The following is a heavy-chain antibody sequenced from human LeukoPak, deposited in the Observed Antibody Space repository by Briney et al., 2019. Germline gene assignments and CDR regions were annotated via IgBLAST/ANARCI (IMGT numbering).Heavy chain of an antibody. CDR2: ISSSSSYI. D-gene: IGHD3-22*01. CDR1: GFTFSSHG. J-gene: IGHJ6*03. CDR3: ARVDDNYYYCYMDV. V-gene: IGHV3-21*01. Sequence: GGSLRLSCVAPGFTFSSHGMNWVRQAPGKGLEWVSSISSSSSYIYYADSVKGRFTVSRDNAKNSLFLQMNSLRAEDTAVYYCARVDDNYYYCYMDVWGKGTTVTVSS.